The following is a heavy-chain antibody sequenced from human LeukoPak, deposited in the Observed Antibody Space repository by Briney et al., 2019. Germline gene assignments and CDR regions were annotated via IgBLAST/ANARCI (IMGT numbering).Heavy chain of an antibody. CDR3: ASWGYSGYE. CDR1: GFTFSSYE. V-gene: IGHV3-48*03. D-gene: IGHD5-12*01. CDR2: ISSSGSTI. Sequence: GGSLRLSCAASGFTFSSYEMNWVRQAPGKGLEWVSYISSSGSTIYYADSVKGRLTISRDNAKNSLYLQMNSLRAEDTAVYYCASWGYSGYEGGQGTLVTVSS. J-gene: IGHJ4*02.